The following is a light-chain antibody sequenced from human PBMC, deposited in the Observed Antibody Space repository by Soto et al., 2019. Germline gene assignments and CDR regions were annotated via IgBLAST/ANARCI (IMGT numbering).Light chain of an antibody. Sequence: QAVVTQEPSLTVSPGGTVTLTCGSSTGADTSGHYPYWFQQKPGQAPRTLIYDTSNKHSWTPARFSGSLLGGKAALTLSGAQPEDEAEYYCLLSYSGAHVVFGGGTKVTVL. V-gene: IGLV7-46*01. CDR1: TGADTSGHY. CDR2: DTS. CDR3: LLSYSGAHVV. J-gene: IGLJ2*01.